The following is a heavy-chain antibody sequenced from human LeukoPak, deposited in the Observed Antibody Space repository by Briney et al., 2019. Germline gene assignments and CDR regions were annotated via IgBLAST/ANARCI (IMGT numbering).Heavy chain of an antibody. CDR1: GFTFNNAW. J-gene: IGHJ4*02. D-gene: IGHD3-9*01. CDR2: IKSKTDGGST. Sequence: GGSLRLSCAASGFTFNNAWMSWVRQAPGKGLEWVCRIKSKTDGGSTEYAAPVKGRFTISRDDSKSTLYLQMNSLETEDTAVYYCATYRTGYYYFDYWGPGTLVTVSS. V-gene: IGHV3-15*01. CDR3: ATYRTGYYYFDY.